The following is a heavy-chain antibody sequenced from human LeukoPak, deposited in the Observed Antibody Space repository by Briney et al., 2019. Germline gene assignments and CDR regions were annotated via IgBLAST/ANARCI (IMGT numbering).Heavy chain of an antibody. CDR1: GFTFSSYG. Sequence: GGSLRLSCAASGFTFSSYGMHWVRQAPGKGLEWVAFIRYDGSNKYYADSVKGRFTISRDNSKNTLYLQMNSLRAEDTAVYYCAKVKGSGSYVYYYMDVWGKGTTVTVSS. V-gene: IGHV3-30*02. CDR3: AKVKGSGSYVYYYMDV. J-gene: IGHJ6*03. D-gene: IGHD3-10*01. CDR2: IRYDGSNK.